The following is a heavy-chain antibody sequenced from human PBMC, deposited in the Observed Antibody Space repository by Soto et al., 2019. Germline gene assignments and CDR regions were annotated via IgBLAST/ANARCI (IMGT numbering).Heavy chain of an antibody. D-gene: IGHD3-22*01. CDR2: FDPEDGET. Sequence: XSVKVSRAGSGYPLTELSIRWVRQAPGKGLEWMGGFDPEDGETIYAQKFQGRVTMTEDTSTDTAYMELSSLRSEDTAVYYCAPDGDTNYASSGYHAFDICGQRTMVTVSS. CDR1: GYPLTELS. CDR3: APDGDTNYASSGYHAFDI. V-gene: IGHV1-24*01. J-gene: IGHJ3*02.